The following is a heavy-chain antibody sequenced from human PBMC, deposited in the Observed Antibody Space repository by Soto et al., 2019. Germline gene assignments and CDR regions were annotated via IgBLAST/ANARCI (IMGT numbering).Heavy chain of an antibody. CDR3: ARGGTFAYDTSGYSLY. D-gene: IGHD3-22*01. Sequence: GASVKVSCKASGYTFTGYYMHWVRQAPGQGLEWMGWINANSGGTNYAQKFQGRVTMTRDTSISTAYMELSRLRSDDTAAYYCARGGTFAYDTSGYSLYRGQGILVTVS. V-gene: IGHV1-2*02. J-gene: IGHJ4*02. CDR1: GYTFTGYY. CDR2: INANSGGT.